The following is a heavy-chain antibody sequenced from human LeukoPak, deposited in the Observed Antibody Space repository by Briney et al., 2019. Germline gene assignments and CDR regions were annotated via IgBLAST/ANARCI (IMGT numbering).Heavy chain of an antibody. J-gene: IGHJ4*02. CDR3: ARESTGSGYSYGLH. Sequence: GGSLRLSCAASGFTFSSYWMNWIRQAPGKGLEWVANIKQDGSERYYVDSVKGRFTISRDNAKNSLYLQMNSLRAEDTAVYYCARESTGSGYSYGLHWGQGTLVTVSS. CDR2: IKQDGSER. D-gene: IGHD5-18*01. V-gene: IGHV3-7*04. CDR1: GFTFSSYW.